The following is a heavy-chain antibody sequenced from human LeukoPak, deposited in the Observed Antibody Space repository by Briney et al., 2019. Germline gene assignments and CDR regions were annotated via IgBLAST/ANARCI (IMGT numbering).Heavy chain of an antibody. CDR3: ARDRHIAAAVYYYYMDV. D-gene: IGHD6-13*01. V-gene: IGHV1-69*13. Sequence: SVKVSCKASGGTFSSYAISWVRQAPGQGLEWMGGIIPIFGTANYAQKFQGRVTITADESTSTAYMELSSLRSEDTAVYYCARDRHIAAAVYYYYMDVWGKGTPVTVSS. CDR2: IIPIFGTA. J-gene: IGHJ6*03. CDR1: GGTFSSYA.